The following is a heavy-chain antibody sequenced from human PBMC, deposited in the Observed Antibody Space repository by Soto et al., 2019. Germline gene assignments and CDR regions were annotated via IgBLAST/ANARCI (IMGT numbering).Heavy chain of an antibody. V-gene: IGHV1-18*01. CDR1: GYTFTSYC. CDR3: ARGWVAAAGTYNWFDP. CDR2: ISAYNGNT. Sequence: GASVKVSCKASGYTFTSYCISWVRQAPGQGLEWMGWISAYNGNTNYAQKLQGRVTMTTDTSTSTAYMELRSLRSDDTAVYYCARGWVAAAGTYNWFDPWGQGTLVTVSS. J-gene: IGHJ5*02. D-gene: IGHD6-13*01.